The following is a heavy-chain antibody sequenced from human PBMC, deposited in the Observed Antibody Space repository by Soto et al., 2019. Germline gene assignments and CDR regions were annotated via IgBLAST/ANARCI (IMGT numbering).Heavy chain of an antibody. D-gene: IGHD6-13*01. J-gene: IGHJ4*02. V-gene: IGHV4-59*01. CDR2: IHYSGST. CDR1: GGSISSYY. Sequence: SETLSLTCTVSGGSISSYYWSWIRQPPGKGLEWIGYIHYSGSTNYNPSLKSRVTISVDTSKNQFSLKLSSVTAADTAVYYCARVTWDEEQQLHSGGYFFDYWGQGTLVTVSS. CDR3: ARVTWDEEQQLHSGGYFFDY.